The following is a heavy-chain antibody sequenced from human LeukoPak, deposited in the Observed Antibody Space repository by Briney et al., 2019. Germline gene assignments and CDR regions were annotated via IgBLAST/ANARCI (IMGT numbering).Heavy chain of an antibody. V-gene: IGHV4-31*03. CDR3: ARGREYYDILTGYYGPSWFDP. Sequence: PSETLSLTCTVSGGSISSGGYYWSWIRQHPGKGLEWIGYIYYSGSTYYNPSLKSRVTISVDTSKNQFSLKLSSVTAADTAVYYCARGREYYDILTGYYGPSWFDPWGQGTLVTVSS. J-gene: IGHJ5*02. D-gene: IGHD3-9*01. CDR1: GGSISSGGYY. CDR2: IYYSGST.